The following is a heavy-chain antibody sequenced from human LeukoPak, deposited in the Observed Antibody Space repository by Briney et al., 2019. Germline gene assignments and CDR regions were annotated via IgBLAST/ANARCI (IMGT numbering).Heavy chain of an antibody. J-gene: IGHJ6*02. V-gene: IGHV4-30-2*01. CDR1: GGSISSGGYY. CDR3: ARDREVTTVGMDGMDV. D-gene: IGHD4-17*01. CDR2: IYHSGST. Sequence: SQTLSLTCTVSGGSISSGGYYWSWIRQPPGKGLEWIGYIYHSGSTYYNPSLKSRVTISVDRSKNQFSLKLSSVTAADTAVYYCARDREVTTVGMDGMDVWGQGTTVTVSS.